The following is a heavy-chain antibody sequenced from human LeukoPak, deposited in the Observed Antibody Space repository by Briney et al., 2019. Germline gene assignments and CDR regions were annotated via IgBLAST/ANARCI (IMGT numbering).Heavy chain of an antibody. V-gene: IGHV5-51*01. D-gene: IGHD3-22*01. CDR1: GYSFTSYW. J-gene: IGHJ6*02. CDR3: ARAVSYHDSSGYSDIDSYYYGMDV. CDR2: IYPGDSDT. Sequence: GKSLKISCKGSGYSFTSYWIGWVRQMPGKGLEWMGIIYPGDSDTIYSPFFQGQVTISADKSISTAYLQWSSLKASDTAMYYCARAVSYHDSSGYSDIDSYYYGMDVWGQGTTVTVSS.